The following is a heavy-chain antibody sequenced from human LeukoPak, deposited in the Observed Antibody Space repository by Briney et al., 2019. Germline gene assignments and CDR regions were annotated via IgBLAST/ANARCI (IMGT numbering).Heavy chain of an antibody. CDR1: GYSFTSYW. D-gene: IGHD1-26*01. CDR3: ARRRDLYSGSYYPFDY. Sequence: GESLQISCKGSGYSFTSYWIGWVRQMPGKGLEWTGIIYPGDSDARYSPSFQGQVTISADKSISTAYLQWSSLKASDTAMYYCARRRDLYSGSYYPFDYWGQGTLVTVSS. CDR2: IYPGDSDA. J-gene: IGHJ4*02. V-gene: IGHV5-51*01.